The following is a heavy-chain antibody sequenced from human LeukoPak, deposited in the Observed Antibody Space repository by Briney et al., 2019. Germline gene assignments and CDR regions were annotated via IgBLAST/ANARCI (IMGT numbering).Heavy chain of an antibody. D-gene: IGHD6-13*01. CDR3: ARGGHSSSWSHNYYFDY. Sequence: SETLSLTCAVYGGSFSGYYWSWIRQPPGKGLEWIGEINHSGSTNYNPSLKCRVTISVDTSKNQFSLKLSSVTAADPAVYYCARGGHSSSWSHNYYFDYWGQGTLVTVSS. CDR1: GGSFSGYY. CDR2: INHSGST. V-gene: IGHV4-34*01. J-gene: IGHJ4*02.